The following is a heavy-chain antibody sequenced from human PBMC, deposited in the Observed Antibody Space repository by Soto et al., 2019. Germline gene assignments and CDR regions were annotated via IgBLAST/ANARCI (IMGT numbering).Heavy chain of an antibody. D-gene: IGHD6-19*01. CDR1: GGSLSDYY. J-gene: IGHJ5*02. CDR2: INHRGTA. V-gene: IGHV4-34*01. Sequence: QVQLQQWGAGLLKPSETLSLTCAVYGGSLSDYYWNWLRQPPGKGLEWIGEINHRGTASYNPSLKSRVDISVDTALTQFSLKLRSVTAADTAIYYCAKYQWNPGAFDPWGPGTKVTVSS. CDR3: AKYQWNPGAFDP.